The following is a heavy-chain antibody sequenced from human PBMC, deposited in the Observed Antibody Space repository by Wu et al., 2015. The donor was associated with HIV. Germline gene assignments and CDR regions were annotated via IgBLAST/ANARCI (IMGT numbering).Heavy chain of an antibody. J-gene: IGHJ4*02. Sequence: QVQLVQSGAEVKKPGSSVKVSCKASGGTFSSYAISWVRQAPGQGLEWMGGIIPIFGTANYAQKFQGRVTITADESTSTAYMELSSLRSEDTAVYYCARSGLGHYYDSSGYWGFDYWGQGTLVTVSS. CDR2: IIPIFGTA. CDR3: ARSGLGHYYDSSGYWGFDY. D-gene: IGHD3-22*01. V-gene: IGHV1-69*12. CDR1: GGTFSSYA.